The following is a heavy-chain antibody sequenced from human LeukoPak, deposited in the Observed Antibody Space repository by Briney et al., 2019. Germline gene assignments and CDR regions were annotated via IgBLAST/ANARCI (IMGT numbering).Heavy chain of an antibody. D-gene: IGHD6-13*01. V-gene: IGHV4/OR15-8*02. CDR1: GVSISSSNW. CDR2: IYHSGNT. CDR3: ARGEGSTVFDY. J-gene: IGHJ4*02. Sequence: SETLSLTCVVSGVSISSSNWWNWVRQPPGKGLEWIGEIYHSGNTNYNPSLKSRVTMSIDKSRNQFSLNLSSVTAADTALYYCARGEGSTVFDYWGQGTLVTVSS.